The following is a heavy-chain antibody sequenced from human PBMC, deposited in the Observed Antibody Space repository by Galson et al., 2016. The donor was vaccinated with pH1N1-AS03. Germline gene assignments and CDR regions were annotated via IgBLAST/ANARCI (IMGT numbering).Heavy chain of an antibody. Sequence: SLRLSCAASGFTFSSYGMHWVRQAPGKGLEWVSVISYDGSYKNYADSVKGRFSISRDNSKNTLYLQMNSLRAEDTAVYYCAREMGVTTFDYWGQGTLVTVSS. CDR1: GFTFSSYG. J-gene: IGHJ4*02. CDR3: AREMGVTTFDY. V-gene: IGHV3-30*03. D-gene: IGHD1-26*01. CDR2: ISYDGSYK.